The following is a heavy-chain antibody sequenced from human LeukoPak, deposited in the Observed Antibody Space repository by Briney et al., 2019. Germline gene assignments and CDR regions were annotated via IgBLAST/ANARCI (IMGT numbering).Heavy chain of an antibody. V-gene: IGHV3-20*04. CDR3: ARVNGSGSYFGHFDY. Sequence: GRTLRLSCAASGFIFSSSGMSWVRQAPGKGLEWVSGINWNGDSTGYADSVKGRFTISRDNAKNSLYVQMNNLRAEDTALYYCARVNGSGSYFGHFDYWGQGTLVTVSS. J-gene: IGHJ4*02. CDR2: INWNGDST. D-gene: IGHD3-10*01. CDR1: GFIFSSSG.